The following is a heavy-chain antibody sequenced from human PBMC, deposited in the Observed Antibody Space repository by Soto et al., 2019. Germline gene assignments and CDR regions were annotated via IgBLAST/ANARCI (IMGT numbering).Heavy chain of an antibody. D-gene: IGHD3-3*01. Sequence: PGGSLRLSCAASGFTFSSYAMSWVRQAPGKGLEWVSAISGSGGSTYYADSVKGRFTISRDNSKNTLYLQMNSLRAEDTAVYYCPKAEVVSTIFGVVTKAIYSYYGMDVWAQGNKVT. CDR1: GFTFSSYA. CDR2: ISGSGGST. V-gene: IGHV3-23*01. CDR3: PKAEVVSTIFGVVTKAIYSYYGMDV. J-gene: IGHJ6*02.